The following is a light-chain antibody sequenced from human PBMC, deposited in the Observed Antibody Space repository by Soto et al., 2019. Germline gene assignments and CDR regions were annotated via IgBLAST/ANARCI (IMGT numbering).Light chain of an antibody. V-gene: IGLV2-8*01. CDR1: SSDVGAYKY. J-gene: IGLJ3*02. Sequence: QSALTQPPSASGSPGQSVTISCTGTSSDVGAYKYVSWYQQYPGKAPKLMIYEVSKRPSGVPDRVSGSKSGNTASLTVSGRQAEDEADYYCTSYVGSNIWVFGGGTKLTVL. CDR3: TSYVGSNIWV. CDR2: EVS.